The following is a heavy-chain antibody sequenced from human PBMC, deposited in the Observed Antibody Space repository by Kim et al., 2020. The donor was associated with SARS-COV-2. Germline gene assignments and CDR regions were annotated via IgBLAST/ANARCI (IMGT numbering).Heavy chain of an antibody. J-gene: IGHJ6*03. CDR2: IYYSGST. CDR1: GGSTSSYY. Sequence: SETLSLTCTVSGGSTSSYYWSWIRQPPGKGLEWIGYIYYSGSTNYNPSLKSRVTISVDTSKNQFSLKLSSVTAADTAVYYCARGGYDYIWGSYRPDYYYYYMDVWGKGTTVTVSS. D-gene: IGHD3-16*02. V-gene: IGHV4-59*01. CDR3: ARGGYDYIWGSYRPDYYYYYMDV.